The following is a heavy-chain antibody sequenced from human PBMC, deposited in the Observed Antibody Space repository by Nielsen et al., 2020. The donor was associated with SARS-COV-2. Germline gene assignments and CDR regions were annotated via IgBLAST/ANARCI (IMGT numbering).Heavy chain of an antibody. CDR3: ARAFSSWIVVVINAFDI. CDR2: ISRSGGT. V-gene: IGHV4-34*01. CDR1: GGSFSDYH. J-gene: IGHJ3*02. Sequence: SETLSLTCAVYGGSFSDYHWTWIRQPPGKGLEWIGEISRSGGTNYNPSLQSRVTISEDTSKNQFSLKLSSVTAADTAVYYCARAFSSWIVVVINAFDIWGQGTMVTVSS. D-gene: IGHD3-22*01.